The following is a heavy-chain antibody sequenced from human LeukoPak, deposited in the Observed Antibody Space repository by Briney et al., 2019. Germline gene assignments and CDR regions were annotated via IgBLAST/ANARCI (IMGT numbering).Heavy chain of an antibody. CDR2: IIPIFGTA. J-gene: IGHJ5*02. CDR1: GGTFSSYA. V-gene: IGHV1-69*13. D-gene: IGHD3-22*01. CDR3: ARVYYHDSSGYYYWFDP. Sequence: SVKVSCKASGGTFSSYAISWVRQAPGQGLEWMGGIIPIFGTANYAQKFQGRVTITADESTSTAYMELSSLRSEDTAVYYCARVYYHDSSGYYYWFDPWGQGTLVTVSS.